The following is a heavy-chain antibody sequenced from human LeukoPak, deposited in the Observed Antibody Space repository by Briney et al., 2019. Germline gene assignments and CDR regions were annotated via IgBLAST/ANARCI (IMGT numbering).Heavy chain of an antibody. V-gene: IGHV1-8*03. J-gene: IGHJ5*02. CDR3: ARARRSTMVRGVRNWFDR. D-gene: IGHD3-10*01. CDR1: GYTFTDYY. CDR2: INPNSCNT. Sequence: ASVKVSCKASGYTFTDYYIHWVRQAPGQGLEWMGWINPNSCNTGYAQKFQGRVTITRNTSISTAYMELSSLRSEDTAVYYCARARRSTMVRGVRNWFDRGGEGTLVTVSS.